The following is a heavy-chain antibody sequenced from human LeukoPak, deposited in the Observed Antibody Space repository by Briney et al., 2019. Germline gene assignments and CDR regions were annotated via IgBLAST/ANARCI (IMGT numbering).Heavy chain of an antibody. V-gene: IGHV4-38-2*02. J-gene: IGHJ3*02. CDR1: GYSISSGYY. CDR2: TYHSGST. Sequence: PSETLSLTCIVSGYSISSGYYWGWIRQPPGKGLEWIGSTYHSGSTNYNPSLKGRVTISVDTSKNQFSLKLSSVTAADTAVYYCAREVQMITMVRGVITNDAFDIWGQGTMVTVSS. D-gene: IGHD3-10*01. CDR3: AREVQMITMVRGVITNDAFDI.